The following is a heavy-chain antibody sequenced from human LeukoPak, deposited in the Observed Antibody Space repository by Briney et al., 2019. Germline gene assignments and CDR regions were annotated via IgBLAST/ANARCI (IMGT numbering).Heavy chain of an antibody. CDR3: AGLDIQLWSKKYFDY. V-gene: IGHV4-34*01. D-gene: IGHD5-18*01. Sequence: SETLSLTCSVYGGSFSGYYWSWIRQPPGKGLEWIGEINHSGSTNYNPSLKSRVTISVDTSKNQFSLKLSSVTAADTAVYYCAGLDIQLWSKKYFDYWGQGTLVTVSS. J-gene: IGHJ4*02. CDR1: GGSFSGYY. CDR2: INHSGST.